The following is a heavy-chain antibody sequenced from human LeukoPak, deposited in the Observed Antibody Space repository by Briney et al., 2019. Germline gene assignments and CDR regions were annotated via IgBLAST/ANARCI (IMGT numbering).Heavy chain of an antibody. J-gene: IGHJ4*02. Sequence: SETLSLTCTVSGGSISSYYWSWIRQPPGKGLEWIGYIYYSGSTNYNPSLKSRVTISVDTSKNQFSLKLSSVTAADTAVHYCARGDYDILTGYWNYFDYWGQGTLVTVSS. CDR1: GGSISSYY. V-gene: IGHV4-59*01. D-gene: IGHD3-9*01. CDR3: ARGDYDILTGYWNYFDY. CDR2: IYYSGST.